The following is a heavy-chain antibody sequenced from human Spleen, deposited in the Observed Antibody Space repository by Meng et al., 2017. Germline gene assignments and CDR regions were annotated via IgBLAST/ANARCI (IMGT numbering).Heavy chain of an antibody. V-gene: IGHV3-7*01. CDR1: GFTFSTYW. CDR3: ARDLDF. Sequence: GESLKISCAASGFTFSTYWMTWFRQTPGKGLEWVANINQDGSVKYYVDSLKGRLTISRDNAKNSLFLQMNSLRAEETALYYCARDLDFWGQGTLVTVSS. J-gene: IGHJ4*02. CDR2: INQDGSVK.